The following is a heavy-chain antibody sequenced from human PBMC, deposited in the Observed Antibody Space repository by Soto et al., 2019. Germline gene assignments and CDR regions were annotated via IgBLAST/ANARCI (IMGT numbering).Heavy chain of an antibody. J-gene: IGHJ3*02. Sequence: SVKVSCKASGGTFSSYTISWVRQAPGQGLEWMGRIIPILGIANYAQKFQGRVTITADKSTSTAYMELSSLRSEDTAVYYCARERGLGEGGAFDIWGQGTMVTVSS. CDR2: IIPILGIA. CDR3: ARERGLGEGGAFDI. CDR1: GGTFSSYT. D-gene: IGHD4-17*01. V-gene: IGHV1-69*04.